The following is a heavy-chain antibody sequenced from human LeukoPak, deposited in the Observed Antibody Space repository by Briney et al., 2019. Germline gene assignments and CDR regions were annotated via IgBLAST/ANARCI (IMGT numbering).Heavy chain of an antibody. J-gene: IGHJ6*02. CDR2: MRFDGKTK. CDR3: AKDKGNQQLYALDV. CDR1: GYLVNDYG. Sequence: PGGSLRLSCAASGYLVNDYGMHWVRQAPGKGPEWVAAMRFDGKTKYYVDSVKGRFTISRDTSKNILFLQMNSLRDEDTAIYYCAKDKGNQQLYALDVWGQGTTVSVSS. V-gene: IGHV3-33*06. D-gene: IGHD2-8*01.